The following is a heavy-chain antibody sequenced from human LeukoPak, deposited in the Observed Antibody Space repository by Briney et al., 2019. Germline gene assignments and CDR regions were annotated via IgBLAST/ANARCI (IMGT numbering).Heavy chain of an antibody. J-gene: IGHJ4*02. CDR1: GFTFSSYS. CDR2: ISSSSNYI. D-gene: IGHD1-26*01. Sequence: GGSLRLSCAASGFTFSSYSMNWVRQAPGKGLEWVSSISSSSNYIYYADSVKGRFTISRDNSNNTLYLQMNSLRIEDTAVYYCAKDRGSWSYGGFDYWGQGILVTVSS. V-gene: IGHV3-21*01. CDR3: AKDRGSWSYGGFDY.